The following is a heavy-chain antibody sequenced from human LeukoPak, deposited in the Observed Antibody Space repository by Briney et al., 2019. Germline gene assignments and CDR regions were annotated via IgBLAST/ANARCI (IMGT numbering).Heavy chain of an antibody. Sequence: GGSLRLSCAASGFTFNNYAMSWVRQTPGKGLERVSSISGSASRTYYADSVKGRFSISRDNSNKMVYLQMNRLRVEDTALYYCAKGHGDSDGYYYYDHWGQGTLVTVSS. J-gene: IGHJ4*02. D-gene: IGHD3-22*01. V-gene: IGHV3-23*01. CDR2: ISGSASRT. CDR3: AKGHGDSDGYYYYDH. CDR1: GFTFNNYA.